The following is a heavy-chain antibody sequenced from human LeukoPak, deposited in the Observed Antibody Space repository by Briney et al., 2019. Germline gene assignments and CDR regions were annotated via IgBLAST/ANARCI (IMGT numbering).Heavy chain of an antibody. CDR1: GFTFSSYG. J-gene: IGHJ1*01. V-gene: IGHV3-23*01. Sequence: HTGGSLRLSCAASGFTFSSYGMSWVRQAPGKGLEWVSAISGSGGSTYYADSVKGRFTISRDNSKNTLYLQMNSLRAEDTAVYYCAKNVAAAGTGQYFQHWGQGTLVTVSS. CDR2: ISGSGGST. D-gene: IGHD6-13*01. CDR3: AKNVAAAGTGQYFQH.